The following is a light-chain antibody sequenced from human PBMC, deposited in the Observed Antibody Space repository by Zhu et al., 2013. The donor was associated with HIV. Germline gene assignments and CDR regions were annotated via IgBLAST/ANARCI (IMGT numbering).Light chain of an antibody. V-gene: IGKV3D-20*02. CDR1: QSIDTNY. CDR2: GAS. Sequence: EVVLTQSPVTVSLSPGLRATLSCRASQSIDTNYLAWYQHKPGQPPRLLIYGASSRATGIPDRFSGSGSGTDFTLTITRLEPEDFAVYFCQHRSTWPYTFGQGTKLEIK. CDR3: QHRSTWPYT. J-gene: IGKJ2*01.